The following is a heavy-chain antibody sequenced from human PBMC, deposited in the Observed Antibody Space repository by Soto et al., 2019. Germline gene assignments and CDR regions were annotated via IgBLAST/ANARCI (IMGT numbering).Heavy chain of an antibody. CDR3: SKARAPRPALNYRSYGMDV. CDR2: ISWNSGSI. Sequence: PGGSLRLSCAASGFTFDDYAMHWVRQAPGKGLEWVSGISWNSGSIGYADSVKGRFTISRDNAKNSLYLQMNSLRAEDTALYYCSKARAPRPALNYRSYGMDVWGQGTTVTVSS. D-gene: IGHD1-7*01. CDR1: GFTFDDYA. J-gene: IGHJ6*02. V-gene: IGHV3-9*01.